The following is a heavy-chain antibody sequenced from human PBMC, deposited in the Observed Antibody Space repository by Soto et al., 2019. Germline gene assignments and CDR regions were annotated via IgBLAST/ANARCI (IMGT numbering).Heavy chain of an antibody. Sequence: QVQLVQSGAEVKKPGASVKVSCKASGYTFTSYDINWVRQATGQGLEWMGWMNPNNGNTGYAQKFQGRVTMTRSTSXITAYGELNRLRSEETAVYYCARGKDDVTYYTFGDHWGQGTLVSVSS. CDR3: ARGKDDVTYYTFGDH. J-gene: IGHJ4*02. V-gene: IGHV1-8*01. CDR1: GYTFTSYD. CDR2: MNPNNGNT. D-gene: IGHD3-16*01.